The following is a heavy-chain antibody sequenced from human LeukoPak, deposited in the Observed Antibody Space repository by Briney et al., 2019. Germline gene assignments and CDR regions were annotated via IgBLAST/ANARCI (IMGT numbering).Heavy chain of an antibody. V-gene: IGHV1-2*02. Sequence: AASVKVSCKASGYTFTGYYMHWVRQAPGQGLEWMEWINPNSGGTNYAQKFQGRVTMTRDTSISTAYMELSRLRSDDTAVYYCARGRYSSSSRALNYWGQGTLVTVSS. J-gene: IGHJ4*02. CDR1: GYTFTGYY. CDR2: INPNSGGT. CDR3: ARGRYSSSSRALNY. D-gene: IGHD6-6*01.